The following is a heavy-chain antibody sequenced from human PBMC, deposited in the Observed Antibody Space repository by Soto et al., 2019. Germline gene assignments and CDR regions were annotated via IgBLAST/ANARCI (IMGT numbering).Heavy chain of an antibody. CDR3: ASDLVGASDSYGLDV. CDR1: GFTFSSYG. Sequence: GGSLRLSCAASGFTFSSYGMHWVRQAPGKGLEWVAIIWHDGNNKYYADSVRGRFIISRGNSKNRLYLQMNSLRAEDTAVYYCASDLVGASDSYGLDVWGQGTPVTVSS. CDR2: IWHDGNNK. J-gene: IGHJ6*02. V-gene: IGHV3-33*01. D-gene: IGHD1-26*01.